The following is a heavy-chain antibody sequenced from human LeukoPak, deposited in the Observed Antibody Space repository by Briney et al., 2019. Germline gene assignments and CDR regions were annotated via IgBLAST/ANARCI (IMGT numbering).Heavy chain of an antibody. CDR2: IYNSGST. J-gene: IGHJ4*02. CDR3: ARHLVGAIFDY. V-gene: IGHV4-39*01. D-gene: IGHD1-26*01. Sequence: SETLSLTCTVSGGSISTGTYYWGWIRQPPGKGLEWIGSIYNSGSTYYNPSLKSRVTISVDTSKNQFSLKLSSVTAADTAVYYCARHLVGAIFDYWGQGTLVTVSS. CDR1: GGSISTGTYY.